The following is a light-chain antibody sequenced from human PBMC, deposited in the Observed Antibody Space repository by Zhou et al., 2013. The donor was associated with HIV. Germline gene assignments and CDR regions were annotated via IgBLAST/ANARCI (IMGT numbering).Light chain of an antibody. CDR2: AAS. J-gene: IGKJ1*01. Sequence: DIQMTQSPSSLSGSVGDRVNLTCRASQRLNSFLNWYQQKPGKAPKLLIYAASTLQTGVPSRFSGSESGTEFTLTIGCLQPEDFATYYCQQSYSTSRGRWTFGQGTKVEIK. CDR3: QQSYSTSRGRWT. V-gene: IGKV1-39*01. CDR1: QRLNSF.